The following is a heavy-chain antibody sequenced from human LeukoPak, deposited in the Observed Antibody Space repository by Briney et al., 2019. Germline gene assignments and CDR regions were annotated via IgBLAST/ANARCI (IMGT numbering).Heavy chain of an antibody. Sequence: GESLKISCKASGYTFTSFFIGWVRQMPGQGLEWMGIIYTGDSDTRYSPSFQGQVTISVDKSISTAYLQWRSLKASDTAIYYCARPITGAGTDLEYWGQGTLVTVSS. CDR1: GYTFTSFF. D-gene: IGHD6-13*01. CDR3: ARPITGAGTDLEY. V-gene: IGHV5-51*01. CDR2: IYTGDSDT. J-gene: IGHJ4*02.